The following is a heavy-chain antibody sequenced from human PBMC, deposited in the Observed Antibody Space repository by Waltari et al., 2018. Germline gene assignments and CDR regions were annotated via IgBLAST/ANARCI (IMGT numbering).Heavy chain of an antibody. CDR3: ARDIGRYNYED. CDR2: INGANGNT. CDR1: GYTCTSYA. V-gene: IGHV1-3*01. Sequence: QVHLVQSGAEVKKPGASVKVSCKATGYTCTSYASHWVRQAPGQGLEGMGWINGANGNTKYAQKFQDRVTFTRDTSASTAYMELSSLRYEDTAVFYCARDIGRYNYEDWGQGTLVSVSS. J-gene: IGHJ4*02. D-gene: IGHD3-22*01.